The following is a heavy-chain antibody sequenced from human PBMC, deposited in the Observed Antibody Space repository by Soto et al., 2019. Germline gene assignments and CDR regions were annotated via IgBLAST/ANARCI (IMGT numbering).Heavy chain of an antibody. CDR2: VSYSGST. Sequence: SETLSLTCTVSGGSISSSGSYWGWIRQPPGKGLEWIGTVSYSGSTYYNPSFNSRVAISLDTSKNQFSLNLGFVTATDTALYYCTRRYSYGSGKYAVDVWGHGTTVTVSS. CDR1: GGSISSSGSY. J-gene: IGHJ6*02. CDR3: TRRYSYGSGKYAVDV. V-gene: IGHV4-39*01. D-gene: IGHD3-10*01.